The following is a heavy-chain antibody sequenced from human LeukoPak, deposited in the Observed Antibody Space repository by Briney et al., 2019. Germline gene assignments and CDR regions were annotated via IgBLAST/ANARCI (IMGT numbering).Heavy chain of an antibody. CDR3: AREGVGSSSYYPFDY. J-gene: IGHJ4*02. CDR1: GDSIINYY. CDR2: INYIWST. D-gene: IGHD3-22*01. Sequence: PSYTLSLTCTVSGDSIINYYLSWMRQPPGKELEWMGYINYIWSTNYNPSMKSRVTISIETSKNQFSLKLSSVTAADTAVYYCAREGVGSSSYYPFDYWGQGILVTVSS. V-gene: IGHV4-59*13.